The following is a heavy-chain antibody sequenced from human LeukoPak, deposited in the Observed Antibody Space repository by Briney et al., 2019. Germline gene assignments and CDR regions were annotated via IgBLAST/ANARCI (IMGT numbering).Heavy chain of an antibody. J-gene: IGHJ4*02. CDR3: ARMSSTTGNFFDY. Sequence: ESGPALVKPTQTLTLTCTFSGFSLSTSGMCVSWIRQPPGKALEWLARIDWDDDKYYNTSLKTRLTISKDTSKNQVVLTMTNMGPVDTATYYCARMSSTTGNFFDYWGQGTLVTVSS. D-gene: IGHD1-1*01. V-gene: IGHV2-70*11. CDR2: IDWDDDK. CDR1: GFSLSTSGMC.